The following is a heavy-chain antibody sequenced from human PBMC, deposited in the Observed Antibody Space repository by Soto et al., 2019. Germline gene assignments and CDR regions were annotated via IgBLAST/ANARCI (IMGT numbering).Heavy chain of an antibody. Sequence: PGGSLRLSCSASVFTFNTHGMHWVRQSPGKGLKWVSYISYSGNKYYADSVQGRFTISRDDSKNTVFLQINSLRTEDTAVYYCAKRPLAGSGWTFDYWGQGTSVTVS. D-gene: IGHD6-19*01. CDR2: ISYSGNK. V-gene: IGHV3-30*02. J-gene: IGHJ4*02. CDR3: AKRPLAGSGWTFDY. CDR1: VFTFNTHG.